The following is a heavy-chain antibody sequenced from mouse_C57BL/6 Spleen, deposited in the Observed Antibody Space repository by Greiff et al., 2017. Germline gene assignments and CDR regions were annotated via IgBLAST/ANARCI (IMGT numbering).Heavy chain of an antibody. CDR3: VIYYYGSSRYYYAMDY. J-gene: IGHJ4*01. CDR1: GYTFTSYW. V-gene: IGHV1-52*01. Sequence: QVQLQQPGAELVRPGSSVTLSCKASGYTFTSYWMHWVKQRPIQGLEWIGNIDPSDSETRYNQKFKDKATLTVDKSSSTAYMQLSSLTSEDSAVYYFVIYYYGSSRYYYAMDYWGQGTSVTVSS. D-gene: IGHD1-1*01. CDR2: IDPSDSET.